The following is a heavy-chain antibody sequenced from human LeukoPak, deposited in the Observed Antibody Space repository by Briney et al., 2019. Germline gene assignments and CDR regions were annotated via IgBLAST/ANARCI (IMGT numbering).Heavy chain of an antibody. V-gene: IGHV3-49*04. J-gene: IGHJ4*02. D-gene: IGHD3-10*01. Sequence: GGSLRLSCAASGFTFSSYAMSWVRQAPGKGLEWVGFIRSKAYGGTTEYAASVKGRFTISRDDSKSIAYLQMNSLKTEDTAVYYCTRELLWFGESHFDYWGQGTLVTVSS. CDR3: TRELLWFGESHFDY. CDR2: IRSKAYGGTT. CDR1: GFTFSSYA.